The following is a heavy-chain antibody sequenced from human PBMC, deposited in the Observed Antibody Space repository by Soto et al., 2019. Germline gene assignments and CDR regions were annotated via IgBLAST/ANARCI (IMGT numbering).Heavy chain of an antibody. V-gene: IGHV3-9*01. Sequence: EVQLVESGGDLVLPGRSLRLSCTASGFTFDAFAMHWVRQAPGKGLEWVSGISWNSGSIGYADPVKGRFTISRDNAKKSLYLEMNSLKTEDTALYYCAKTAPPYDSQGYYPFDIWGQGTLDSVSS. J-gene: IGHJ3*02. D-gene: IGHD3-22*01. CDR3: AKTAPPYDSQGYYPFDI. CDR2: ISWNSGSI. CDR1: GFTFDAFA.